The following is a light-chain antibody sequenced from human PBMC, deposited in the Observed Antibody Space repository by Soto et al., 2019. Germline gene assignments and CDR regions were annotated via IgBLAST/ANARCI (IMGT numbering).Light chain of an antibody. V-gene: IGLV1-44*01. CDR2: STN. J-gene: IGLJ1*01. Sequence: QSVLTQPPSASGTPGQRVTISCSGSSSNIGRDTVNWYQHLPGTAPKLLIYSTNQRPSGVPDRFSGSKSGTSASLAISGLQSEDEADYYCAAWDGSLSGYVFGTGTKVTVL. CDR3: AAWDGSLSGYV. CDR1: SSNIGRDT.